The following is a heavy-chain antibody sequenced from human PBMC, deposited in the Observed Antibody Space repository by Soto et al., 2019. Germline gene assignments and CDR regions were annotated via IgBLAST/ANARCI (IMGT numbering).Heavy chain of an antibody. D-gene: IGHD2-15*01. J-gene: IGHJ5*02. V-gene: IGHV4-34*01. CDR3: ARGRGSYCSGGSCYFGWFDP. CDR2: INHSGST. Sequence: QVQLQQWGAGLLKPSETLSLTCAVYGGSFSGYYWSWIRQPPGKGLEWIGEINHSGSTNYNPSLKGRATISVDTSKKQYSLKMSSVTAADTAVYYCARGRGSYCSGGSCYFGWFDPWGQGTLVTVSS. CDR1: GGSFSGYY.